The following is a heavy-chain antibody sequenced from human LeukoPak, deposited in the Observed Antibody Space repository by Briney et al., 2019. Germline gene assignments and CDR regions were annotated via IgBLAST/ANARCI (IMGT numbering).Heavy chain of an antibody. CDR1: GFTFSSYS. CDR3: ARDTKYAFDN. D-gene: IGHD2-2*01. Sequence: GGSLRLSCAASGFTFSSYSMNWVRQAPGKGLEWISYIGISSGNTKYADSVTGRFTISGDKAKNSVYLQMNSLRVEDTAVYYCARDTKYAFDNWGQGTLVTVSS. V-gene: IGHV3-48*01. J-gene: IGHJ4*02. CDR2: IGISSGNT.